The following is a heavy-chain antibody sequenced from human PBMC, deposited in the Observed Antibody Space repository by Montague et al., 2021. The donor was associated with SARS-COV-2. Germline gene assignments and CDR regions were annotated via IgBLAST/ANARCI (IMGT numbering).Heavy chain of an antibody. V-gene: IGHV6-1*01. J-gene: IGHJ4*02. D-gene: IGHD6-19*01. Sequence: SDYAPXVRGRLTVNPDASKNELSMELNYVTPEDTAVYYCVRYSGWFYFDFWGQGTLVTVSS. CDR3: VRYSGWFYFDF. CDR2: S.